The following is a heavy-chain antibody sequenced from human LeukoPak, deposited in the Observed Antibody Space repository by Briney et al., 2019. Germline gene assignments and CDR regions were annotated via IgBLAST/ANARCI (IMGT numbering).Heavy chain of an antibody. V-gene: IGHV3-23*01. Sequence: RGSLRLSCAASGFTFSSYGMSWVRQAPGKGLEWVSAISGSGGSTYYADSVKGRFTISRDNSKNTLYLQMNSLRAEDTAVYYCAKVQGTMIVVDYFDYWGQGTLVTVSS. J-gene: IGHJ4*02. CDR2: ISGSGGST. D-gene: IGHD3-22*01. CDR1: GFTFSSYG. CDR3: AKVQGTMIVVDYFDY.